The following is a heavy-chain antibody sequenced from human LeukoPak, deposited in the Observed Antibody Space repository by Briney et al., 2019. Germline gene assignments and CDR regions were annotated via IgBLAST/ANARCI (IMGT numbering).Heavy chain of an antibody. CDR3: ARFSGSPNFDY. V-gene: IGHV1-2*02. CDR2: IYPNSGGT. D-gene: IGHD1-26*01. Sequence: ASVKVSCKASGYTFTGYYMHWVRQAPGQGLEWMGWIYPNSGGTNCAQNFQGRVTMTRDTSISTAYMELSSLRSGDTAVYYCARFSGSPNFDYWGQGALVTVSS. CDR1: GYTFTGYY. J-gene: IGHJ4*02.